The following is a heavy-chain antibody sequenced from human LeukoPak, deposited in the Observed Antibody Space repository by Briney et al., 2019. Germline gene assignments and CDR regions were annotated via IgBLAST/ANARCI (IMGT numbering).Heavy chain of an antibody. J-gene: IGHJ3*02. V-gene: IGHV4-59*01. CDR3: ARDSQILDAFDI. CDR1: GGSISSYY. CDR2: IYYSGST. Sequence: SETLSLTCTVSGGSISSYYWSWIRQPPGKGLEWIGYIYYSGSTNYNPSLKSRVTISVDTSKNQFSLKLSSVTAADTAVYYCARDSQILDAFDIWGQGTMVTVSS.